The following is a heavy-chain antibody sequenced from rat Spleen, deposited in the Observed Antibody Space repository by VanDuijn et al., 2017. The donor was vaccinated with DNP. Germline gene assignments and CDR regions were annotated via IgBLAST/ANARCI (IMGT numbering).Heavy chain of an antibody. CDR1: GFSLTSYH. CDR2: IQSGGST. Sequence: QVQLKESGPGLVQPSQTLSLTCTVSGFSLTSYHVHWVRQPPGKGLEWMGRIQSGGSTDYNSALKSRLSISRDTSKSQVFLKMNSVQTEDTAMYFCARSGDGFAYWGQGTLVTVSS. J-gene: IGHJ3*01. V-gene: IGHV2-27*01. D-gene: IGHD4-3*01. CDR3: ARSGDGFAY.